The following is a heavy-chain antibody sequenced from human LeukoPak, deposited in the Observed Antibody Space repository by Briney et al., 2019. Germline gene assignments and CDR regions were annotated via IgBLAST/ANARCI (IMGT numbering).Heavy chain of an antibody. V-gene: IGHV1-24*01. D-gene: IGHD6-13*01. CDR1: GYTLTELS. Sequence: GASVKVSCKVSGYTLTELSMHWVRQAPGKGLEWMGGFDPEDGETIYAQKFQGRVTMTEDTSTDTAYMELSSLRSEDTAVYYCASPKKPSPGSWYVDYYYYYGMDVWGQGTTVTVSS. J-gene: IGHJ6*02. CDR3: ASPKKPSPGSWYVDYYYYYGMDV. CDR2: FDPEDGET.